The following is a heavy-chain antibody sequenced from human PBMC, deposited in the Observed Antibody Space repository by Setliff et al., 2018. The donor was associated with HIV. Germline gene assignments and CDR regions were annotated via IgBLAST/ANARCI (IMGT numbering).Heavy chain of an antibody. J-gene: IGHJ4*02. D-gene: IGHD2-15*01. CDR1: GFTFNAYA. Sequence: GGSLRLSCAASGFTFNAYAMHWVRQPPGKGLEWVSGISSNTDNIYYADSVTGRFTISRDNAKNSLYLQMNNLRADDTAVYYCARWSGRTGGYWGQGTLVTVSS. V-gene: IGHV3-9*01. CDR2: ISSNTDNI. CDR3: ARWSGRTGGY.